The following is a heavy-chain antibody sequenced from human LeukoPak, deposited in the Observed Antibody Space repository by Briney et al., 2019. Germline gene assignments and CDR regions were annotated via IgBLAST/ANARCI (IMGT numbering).Heavy chain of an antibody. J-gene: IGHJ4*02. Sequence: SETLSLTCTVSGDSITSGDYFWTWIRQPAGKELEWVGRVINGGNTDYNPSLNSRVTISVDRFKNQFSLTLSSVTAADTAVYYCTRECLRSTCPVPFDSWGQGTPVTVSS. D-gene: IGHD5/OR15-5a*01. CDR1: GDSITSGDYF. CDR3: TRECLRSTCPVPFDS. V-gene: IGHV4-61*02. CDR2: VINGGNT.